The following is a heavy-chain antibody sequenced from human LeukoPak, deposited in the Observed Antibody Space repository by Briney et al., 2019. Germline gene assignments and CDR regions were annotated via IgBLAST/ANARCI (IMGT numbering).Heavy chain of an antibody. D-gene: IGHD6-13*01. Sequence: GGSLRLSCAASGFTFDDYAMHWVRQAPGKGLEWVSGISWNSGSIGYADSVKGRFTISRDNAKNSLYLQMNSLRAEDTALYYCANDIRRLGSSWYGAFDIWGQGTMVTVSS. CDR3: ANDIRRLGSSWYGAFDI. V-gene: IGHV3-9*01. J-gene: IGHJ3*02. CDR1: GFTFDDYA. CDR2: ISWNSGSI.